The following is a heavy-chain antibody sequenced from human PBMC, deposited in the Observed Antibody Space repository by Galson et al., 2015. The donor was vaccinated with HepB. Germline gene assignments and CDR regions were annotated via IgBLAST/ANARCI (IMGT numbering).Heavy chain of an antibody. V-gene: IGHV3-74*01. CDR2: VKNDGRIT. D-gene: IGHD3-10*01. J-gene: IGHJ4*02. CDR1: GFTFSNHW. CDR3: ATFYGSGRSPYNGSYCDH. Sequence: SLRLSCAASGFTFSNHWMHWVRQAPGKGLVWVSRVKNDGRITDYADSVKGRFTISRDNAKNTLYLQMNSLRVEDTAVYYCATFYGSGRSPYNGSYCDHWGQGTQVTVSS.